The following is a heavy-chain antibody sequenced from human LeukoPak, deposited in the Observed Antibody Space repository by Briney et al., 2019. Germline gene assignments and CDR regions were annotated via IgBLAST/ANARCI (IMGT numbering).Heavy chain of an antibody. CDR3: ARDGYCSSTSRYDYYYYMDV. CDR1: GGSISSYY. D-gene: IGHD2-2*03. CDR2: IYTSGST. Sequence: SETLSLTCTVSGGSISSYYWSWIRQPAGKGLEWIGRIYTSGSTNYNPSLKSRVTMSVDTSKNQFSLKLSSVTAADTAVYYCARDGYCSSTSRYDYYYYMDVWGKGTTVTVSS. J-gene: IGHJ6*03. V-gene: IGHV4-4*07.